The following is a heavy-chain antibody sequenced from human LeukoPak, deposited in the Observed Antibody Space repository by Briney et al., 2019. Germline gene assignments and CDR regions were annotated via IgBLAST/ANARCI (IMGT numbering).Heavy chain of an antibody. CDR1: GYTFTGYY. CDR2: INPNSGGT. Sequence: WASVKVSCKASGYTFTGYYMHWVRQAPGQGLEWMGWINPNSGGTNYAQKFQGRVTMTRDTSISTAYMELSRLRSDDTAVYYCARDSYGGNWSLGYWGQGTLVTVSS. CDR3: ARDSYGGNWSLGY. V-gene: IGHV1-2*02. D-gene: IGHD4-23*01. J-gene: IGHJ4*02.